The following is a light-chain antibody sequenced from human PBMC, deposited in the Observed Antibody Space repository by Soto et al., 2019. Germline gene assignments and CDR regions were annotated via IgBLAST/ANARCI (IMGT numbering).Light chain of an antibody. CDR3: QQYDTWPRT. J-gene: IGKJ1*01. CDR1: QNVSSY. Sequence: EIVMTQSPATLSVSPGQRATLSCRASQNVSSYLAWYQQTPGQPPRLLIYAASTRATGIPGRFSGSGSGTEFTLTISSLQSEDFAVSYCQQYDTWPRTFGQGTRLELK. CDR2: AAS. V-gene: IGKV3-15*01.